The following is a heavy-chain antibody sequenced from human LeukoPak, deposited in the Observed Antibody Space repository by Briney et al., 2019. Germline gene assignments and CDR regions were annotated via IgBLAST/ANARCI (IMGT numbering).Heavy chain of an antibody. D-gene: IGHD6-6*01. V-gene: IGHV1-2*02. CDR3: ARVGPPHSSSSAGWFDP. CDR1: GYTFTGYY. CDR2: INPNSGGT. Sequence: ASVKVSCKASGYTFTGYYMHWVRQAPGQGLEWMGWINPNSGGTNYAQKFQGRVTMTRDTSISTAYMELSRLRSDDTAVYYCARVGPPHSSSSAGWFDPWGQGTLVTVSS. J-gene: IGHJ5*02.